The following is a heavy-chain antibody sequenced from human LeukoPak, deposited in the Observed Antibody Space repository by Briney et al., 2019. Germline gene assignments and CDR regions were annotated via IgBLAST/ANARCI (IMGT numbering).Heavy chain of an antibody. J-gene: IGHJ4*02. Sequence: SETLSLTCTVSGGSISSYYWSWIRQPPGKGLEWIGYIYYSGSTNYNPSLKSRVTIAVDTSKNQFSLKLSSVTAADTAVYYCARGRGYSRYQLFLAYFDYWGQGTLVTVSS. D-gene: IGHD2-2*01. CDR3: ARGRGYSRYQLFLAYFDY. CDR2: IYYSGST. CDR1: GGSISSYY. V-gene: IGHV4-59*01.